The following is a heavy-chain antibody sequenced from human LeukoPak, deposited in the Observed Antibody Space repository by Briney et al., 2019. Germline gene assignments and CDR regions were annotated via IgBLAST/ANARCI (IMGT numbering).Heavy chain of an antibody. CDR3: ARDVGATTSYFDY. J-gene: IGHJ4*02. Sequence: SETLSLTCAVSGGSISSSHWNWIRQPPGKGLEWIGYIYYTGSTNYNPSLKSRVTISLDTSKNQFSLRLSSVTAADTAVYYCARDVGATTSYFDYWGQGTLVTVSS. D-gene: IGHD1-26*01. CDR1: GGSISSSH. CDR2: IYYTGST. V-gene: IGHV4-59*01.